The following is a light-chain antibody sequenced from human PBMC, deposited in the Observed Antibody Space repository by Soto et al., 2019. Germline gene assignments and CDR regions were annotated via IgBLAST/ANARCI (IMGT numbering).Light chain of an antibody. CDR3: RSYAGSNNLYV. J-gene: IGLJ1*01. CDR2: EVS. CDR1: SSDVGGYNY. Sequence: QSALTQPPSASGSPGQSVTISCTGTSSDVGGYNYVSWYQQHPGKAPKLMIYEVSKRPSGVPDRFSGSKSGNTASLTVSGLQAEDEADYYCRSYAGSNNLYVFGTGTKVTDL. V-gene: IGLV2-8*01.